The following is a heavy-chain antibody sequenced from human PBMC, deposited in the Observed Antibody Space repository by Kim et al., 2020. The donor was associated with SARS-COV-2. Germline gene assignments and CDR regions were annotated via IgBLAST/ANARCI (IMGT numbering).Heavy chain of an antibody. Sequence: YSEDPWKGRFTIPRENAKNSLFMQMNSLRDEDAAVYYCARVGATNYGMDVWGQGTTVTVSS. V-gene: IGHV3-48*02. CDR3: ARVGATNYGMDV. D-gene: IGHD3-16*01. J-gene: IGHJ6*02.